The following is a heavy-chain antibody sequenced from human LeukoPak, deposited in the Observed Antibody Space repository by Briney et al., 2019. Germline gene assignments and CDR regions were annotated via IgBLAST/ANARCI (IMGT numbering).Heavy chain of an antibody. CDR1: GDSISGDY. Sequence: PSETLSLTCTVSGDSISGDYWSWIRQPPGKGLEWIGYIHYSGISNQNPSLKSRVTISLDTSKHQFSLKLSSVTAADTAVYYCARVETPVTTTPPFDHWGQGTLVTVSS. CDR3: ARVETPVTTTPPFDH. V-gene: IGHV4-59*01. J-gene: IGHJ4*02. CDR2: IHYSGIS. D-gene: IGHD4-17*01.